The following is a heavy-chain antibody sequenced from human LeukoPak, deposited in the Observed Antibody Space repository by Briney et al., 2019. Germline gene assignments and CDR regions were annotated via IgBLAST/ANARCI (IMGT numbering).Heavy chain of an antibody. V-gene: IGHV1-18*01. D-gene: IGHD3-3*01. CDR1: GYPFISTG. CDR3: ARDHGGFWSGSAGF. Sequence: GASVKVSCKASGYPFISTGINWLRQAPGHGLEWMGWISPYNGITNFAQHFQNRLTLTTDTSSRTSFMELRSLRYEDTATYYCARDHGGFWSGSAGFWGQGTLLTVSS. J-gene: IGHJ4*02. CDR2: ISPYNGIT.